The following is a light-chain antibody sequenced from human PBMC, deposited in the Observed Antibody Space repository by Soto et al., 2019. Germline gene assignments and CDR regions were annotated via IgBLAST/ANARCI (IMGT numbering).Light chain of an antibody. J-gene: IGLJ1*01. CDR1: SSDVGGYNY. CDR2: EVS. V-gene: IGLV2-14*01. Sequence: QSGLTQPASMSGSPGQSITISCTGTSSDVGGYNYVSWYQQHPGKAPKLMIYEVSNRPSGVSNRFSGSKSGNTASLTISGLQAEDADDYYCSSYTSTSTTGVFGPAPQATVL. CDR3: SSYTSTSTTGV.